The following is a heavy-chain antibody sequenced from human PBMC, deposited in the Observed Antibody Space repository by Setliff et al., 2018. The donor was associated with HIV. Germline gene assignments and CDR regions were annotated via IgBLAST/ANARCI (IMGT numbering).Heavy chain of an antibody. D-gene: IGHD3-22*01. J-gene: IGHJ1*01. CDR3: ASTYYYDSLHFHH. Sequence: PSETLSLTCTVSGGSISSHYWSWIRQPPWKGLGWIGYIYYSGSTNYNPSLKSRVTMSVDTSKNQFSLKLSSVTAADTAVYYCASTYYYDSLHFHHWGQGTLVTVSS. CDR2: IYYSGST. CDR1: GGSISSHY. V-gene: IGHV4-59*11.